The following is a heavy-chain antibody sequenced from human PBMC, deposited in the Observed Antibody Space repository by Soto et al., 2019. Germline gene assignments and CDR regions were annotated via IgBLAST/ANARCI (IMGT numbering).Heavy chain of an antibody. V-gene: IGHV3-53*01. Sequence: DVQLVESGGGLIQPGGSLRLSCVAVGLTVSGTKYVAWVRQAPGKGLEWGSARYDVFGSFYADSVKGRFTTSSARSRSTVYLQVNDLRHDDTAVYYCATWREREHAFDVWGQGTAVIVSP. CDR2: RYDVFGS. J-gene: IGHJ3*01. D-gene: IGHD1-1*01. CDR1: GLTVSGTKY. CDR3: ATWREREHAFDV.